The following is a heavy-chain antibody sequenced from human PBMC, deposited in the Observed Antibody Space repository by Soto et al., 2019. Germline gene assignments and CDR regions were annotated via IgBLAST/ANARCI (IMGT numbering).Heavy chain of an antibody. Sequence: SETLSLTCAVYGGSFSGYYWSWIRQPPGKGLEWIGEINHSGGANYNPSLKSRVTISVDKSRNQFSLKLNSVTAADTAVYYCARGRGGGSLPPFDYWGQGALVTVSS. J-gene: IGHJ4*02. CDR2: INHSGGA. V-gene: IGHV4-34*01. CDR3: ARGRGGGSLPPFDY. D-gene: IGHD3-22*01. CDR1: GGSFSGYY.